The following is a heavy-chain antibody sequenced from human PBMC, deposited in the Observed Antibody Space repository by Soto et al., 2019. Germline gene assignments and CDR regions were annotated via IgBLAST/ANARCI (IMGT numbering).Heavy chain of an antibody. Sequence: ASVKVSCKVSGYTLTVLSIQWVRQAPGKGLEWMGGIDPDDGDTIYAQKFQGRVTMTEDTFTDTAYMELTSLRSEDTAVYYCASESCNWFNWFGPLGQGTLGT. J-gene: IGHJ5*01. V-gene: IGHV1-24*01. CDR1: GYTLTVLS. CDR2: IDPDDGDT. D-gene: IGHD6-13*01. CDR3: ASESCNWFNWFGP.